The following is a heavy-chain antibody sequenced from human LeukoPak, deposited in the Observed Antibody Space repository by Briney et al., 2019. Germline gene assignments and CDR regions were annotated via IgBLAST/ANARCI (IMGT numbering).Heavy chain of an antibody. D-gene: IGHD1-26*01. CDR3: ARGYSGSYYYYGMDV. CDR1: GGSFSGYY. Sequence: PSETLSLTCAVYGGSFSGYYWSWIRQPPGKGLEWIGYMYHSGSTYYNPSLNSRVIISVDTSKNQFSLKLSSVTAADTAVYYCARGYSGSYYYYGMDVWGQGTTVTVSS. J-gene: IGHJ6*02. V-gene: IGHV4-34*09. CDR2: MYHSGST.